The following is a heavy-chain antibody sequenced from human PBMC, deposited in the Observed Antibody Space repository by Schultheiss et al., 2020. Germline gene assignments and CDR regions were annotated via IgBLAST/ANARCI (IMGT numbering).Heavy chain of an antibody. D-gene: IGHD5-24*01. CDR1: GFTFSSYS. CDR3: AKAGDGYSHRGYFDY. V-gene: IGHV3-48*01. Sequence: GGSLRLSCAASGFTFSSYSMNWVRQAPGKGLEWVSYISSSSSTIYYADSVKGRFTISRDNAKNSLYLQMNSLRAEDTALYYCAKAGDGYSHRGYFDYWGQGTLVTVSS. J-gene: IGHJ4*02. CDR2: ISSSSSTI.